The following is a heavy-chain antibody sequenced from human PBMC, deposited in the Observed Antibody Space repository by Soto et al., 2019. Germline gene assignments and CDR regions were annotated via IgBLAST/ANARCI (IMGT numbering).Heavy chain of an antibody. J-gene: IGHJ6*02. CDR2: IYYTGIT. CDR1: GVSIVYYY. Sequence: SETLSLTCSVSGVSIVYYYWNWIRKPPGKGLEWLGHIYYTGITAYNPSLNSRITISVDTSKNQISLNLGSVTAADTAVYYCAILPPRHYYHGVDVWGPGTAVTVSS. V-gene: IGHV4-59*01. CDR3: AILPPRHYYHGVDV.